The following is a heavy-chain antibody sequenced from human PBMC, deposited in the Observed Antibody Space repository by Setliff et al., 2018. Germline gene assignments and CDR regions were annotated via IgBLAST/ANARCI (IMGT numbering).Heavy chain of an antibody. CDR1: GYKFNDYA. V-gene: IGHV1-18*01. CDR3: SRLVRYCTTTSCQGASGAEL. Sequence: ASVKVSCKTSGYKFNDYAISWVRQGPGQGLECMGWISAYSGNTKYALTLQGRVTMTTDPSTTTAYLELRSLTSYDTAVYYCSRLVRYCTTTSCQGASGAELWGQGTLVT. J-gene: IGHJ4*02. D-gene: IGHD2-8*01. CDR2: ISAYSGNT.